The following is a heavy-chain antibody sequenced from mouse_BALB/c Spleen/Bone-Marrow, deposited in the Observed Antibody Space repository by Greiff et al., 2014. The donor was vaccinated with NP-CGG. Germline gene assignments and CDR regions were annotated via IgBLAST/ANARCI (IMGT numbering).Heavy chain of an antibody. D-gene: IGHD3-2*02. CDR2: ISNGGGST. Sequence: VQLKQSGGGLVQPGGSLKLSCAASGFTFSSYTMSWVRQTPGKRLEWVAYISNGGGSTYYPDTVKGRFTISRDNAKNTLYLQMSSLKSEDTAMYYCARRAGAYWGQGTLVTVSA. CDR3: ARRAGAY. J-gene: IGHJ3*01. V-gene: IGHV5-12-2*01. CDR1: GFTFSSYT.